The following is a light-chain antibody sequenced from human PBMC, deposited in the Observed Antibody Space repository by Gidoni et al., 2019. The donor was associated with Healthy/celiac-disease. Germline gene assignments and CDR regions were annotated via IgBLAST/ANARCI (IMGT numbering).Light chain of an antibody. V-gene: IGLV3-1*01. CDR1: NLGDKY. CDR2: QDS. Sequence: SYELTQPPSVSVSPGQTASITCSGDNLGDKYACWYQQKPGQSPVLVIFQDSKRPSGLPDRFSGSNSWNTATLTISGPQAMDEADYYCQAWDSSLAVFGGGTKLTVL. CDR3: QAWDSSLAV. J-gene: IGLJ2*01.